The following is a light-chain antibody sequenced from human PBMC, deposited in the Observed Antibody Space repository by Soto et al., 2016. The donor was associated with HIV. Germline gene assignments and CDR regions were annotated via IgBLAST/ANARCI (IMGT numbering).Light chain of an antibody. CDR2: GSQ. CDR3: QQSDTAPYT. J-gene: IGKJ2*01. Sequence: DIQMTQSPSSLSASVGDRVTITCRASQNIGSRLNWYQQKAGEVPRLLIYGSQSLESGVPSRFVGSGSETSFSLTLRGLKAEDSATYFCQQSDTAPYTFGRGPRCRSN. V-gene: IGKV1-39*01. CDR1: QNIGSR.